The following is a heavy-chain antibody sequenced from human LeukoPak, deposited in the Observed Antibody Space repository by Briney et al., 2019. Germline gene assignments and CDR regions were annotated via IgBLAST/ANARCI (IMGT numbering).Heavy chain of an antibody. Sequence: GGSLRLSCTASGFSFSTSSMNWVRQAPGKGLQWVSSISSSTTYIYYADSVRGRFTISRDNAKNSPYLQMSSLRVEDTAVYYCARDRAFYDYIWGSRHLDSWGQGTLVTVSS. J-gene: IGHJ4*02. CDR3: ARDRAFYDYIWGSRHLDS. V-gene: IGHV3-21*06. D-gene: IGHD3-16*01. CDR2: ISSSTTYI. CDR1: GFSFSTSS.